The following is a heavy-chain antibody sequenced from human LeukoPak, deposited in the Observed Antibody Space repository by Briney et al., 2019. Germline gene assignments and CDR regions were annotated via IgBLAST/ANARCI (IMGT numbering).Heavy chain of an antibody. CDR3: AREDRYSGSYRRAFDY. CDR2: INPSGGST. D-gene: IGHD1-26*01. J-gene: IGHJ4*02. V-gene: IGHV1-46*01. CDR1: GGTFSSYA. Sequence: ASVKVSCKASGGTFSSYAISWVRQAPGQGLEWMGIINPSGGSTSYAQKFQGRVTMTRDTSTSTVYMELSSLRSEDTAVYYCAREDRYSGSYRRAFDYWGQGTLVTVSS.